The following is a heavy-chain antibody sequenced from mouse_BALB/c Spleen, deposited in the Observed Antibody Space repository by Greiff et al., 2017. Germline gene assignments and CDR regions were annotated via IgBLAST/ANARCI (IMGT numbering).Heavy chain of an antibody. Sequence: EVQVVESGAELVKPGASVKLSCTASGFNIKDTYMHWVKQRPEQGLEWIGRIDPANGNTKYDPKFQGKATITADTSSNTAYLQLSSLTSEDTAVYYCARGEDGNYGFAYWGQGTLVTVSA. J-gene: IGHJ3*01. D-gene: IGHD2-1*01. CDR3: ARGEDGNYGFAY. CDR1: GFNIKDTY. CDR2: IDPANGNT. V-gene: IGHV14-3*02.